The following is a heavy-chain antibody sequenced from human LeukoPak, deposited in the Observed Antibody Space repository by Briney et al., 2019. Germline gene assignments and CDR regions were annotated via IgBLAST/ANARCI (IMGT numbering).Heavy chain of an antibody. D-gene: IGHD3-10*01. CDR2: ISTSSSYI. J-gene: IGHJ3*02. V-gene: IGHV3-21*01. Sequence: GGSLRLSCAASGFTFSSYSMNWVRQAPGKGLEWVSSISTSSSYIYYADSVKGRFTISRDNAKNSLYLQMNSLRAEDTAVYYCAREFGSWVRPGAFDTWGQGTMVTVSS. CDR3: AREFGSWVRPGAFDT. CDR1: GFTFSSYS.